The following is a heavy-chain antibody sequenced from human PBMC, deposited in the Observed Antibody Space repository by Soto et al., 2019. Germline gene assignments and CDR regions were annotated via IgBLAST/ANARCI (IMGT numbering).Heavy chain of an antibody. D-gene: IGHD2-2*01. V-gene: IGHV4-4*02. CDR3: ARVVGGYYYGMDV. CDR1: GGSISSSNW. Sequence: QVQLQESGPGLVKPSGTLSPTCAVSGGSISSSNWWSWVRQPPGKGLEWIGEIYHSGSTNYNPSLKRRVTILVDKSKNQLSLKLSSVTAADTAVYYCARVVGGYYYGMDVWGQGTTVTVSS. J-gene: IGHJ6*02. CDR2: IYHSGST.